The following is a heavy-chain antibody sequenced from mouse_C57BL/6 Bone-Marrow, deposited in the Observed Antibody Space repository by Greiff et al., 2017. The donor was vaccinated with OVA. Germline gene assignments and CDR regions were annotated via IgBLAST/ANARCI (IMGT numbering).Heavy chain of an antibody. CDR1: GYSITSGYY. D-gene: IGHD2-4*01. J-gene: IGHJ4*01. Sequence: VQLQQSGPGLVKPSQSLSLTCSVTGYSITSGYYWNWIRQFPGNKLEWMGYISYDGSNNYNPSLKNRISITRDTSKNQFFLKLNSVTTEDTATYYCARGIYYDYNYYAMDYWGQGTSVTVSS. CDR3: ARGIYYDYNYYAMDY. CDR2: ISYDGSN. V-gene: IGHV3-6*01.